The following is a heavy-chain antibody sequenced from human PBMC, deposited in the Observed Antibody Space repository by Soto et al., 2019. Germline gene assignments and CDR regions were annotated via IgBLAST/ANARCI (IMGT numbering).Heavy chain of an antibody. CDR1: GGSISSYY. V-gene: IGHV4-59*08. D-gene: IGHD6-13*01. Sequence: QVQLQESGPGLVKPSETLSLTCTVSGGSISSYYWSWIRQPPGKGLEWIGYIYYSGSTNYNPSLKSQVTISVDTSKNQFSLKLSSVTAADTAVYYCARWVGIAAAGMRDWGQGTLVTVSS. J-gene: IGHJ4*02. CDR2: IYYSGST. CDR3: ARWVGIAAAGMRD.